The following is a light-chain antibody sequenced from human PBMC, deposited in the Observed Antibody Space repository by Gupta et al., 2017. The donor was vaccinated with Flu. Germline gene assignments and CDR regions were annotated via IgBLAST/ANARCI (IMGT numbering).Light chain of an antibody. CDR1: SGSIDSQY. V-gene: IGLV6-57*03. J-gene: IGLJ3*02. CDR2: EDD. Sequence: NFMLIQPHSVSESPGKTVTISCTRSSGSIDSQYVQWHRQRPGSAPTPVIFEDDQSPSGGPDRFSGSIDSSSNSAYLTISGLKTDDEAVYYCQCYDGRNRWVFGGGTTVTVL. CDR3: QCYDGRNRWV.